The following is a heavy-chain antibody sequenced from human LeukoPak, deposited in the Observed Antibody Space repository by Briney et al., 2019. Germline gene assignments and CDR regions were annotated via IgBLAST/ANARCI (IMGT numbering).Heavy chain of an antibody. CDR1: GGSISSSSYY. CDR3: ARVSGTMVRGTYYMDV. J-gene: IGHJ6*03. Sequence: SETLSLTCTVSGGSISSSSYYWGWIRQPPGKGLEWIGSIYYSGSTYYNPSLKSRVTISVDTSKDQFSLKLSSVTAADTAVYYCARVSGTMVRGTYYMDVWGKGTTVTVSS. V-gene: IGHV4-39*07. CDR2: IYYSGST. D-gene: IGHD3-10*01.